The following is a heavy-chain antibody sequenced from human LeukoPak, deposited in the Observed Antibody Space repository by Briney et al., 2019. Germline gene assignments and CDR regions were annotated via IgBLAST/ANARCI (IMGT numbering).Heavy chain of an antibody. CDR2: IYYSGSA. Sequence: SETLSLTCTVSGGSISSYYWSWIRQPPGKGLEWIGYIYYSGSATYNPSLKSRVTISLNTSKNQFSLKLSSVTAADTALYYCAGRSRSAWYYDYWGQGTQVIVSS. CDR3: AGRSRSAWYYDY. CDR1: GGSISSYY. V-gene: IGHV4-59*01. J-gene: IGHJ4*02. D-gene: IGHD6-19*01.